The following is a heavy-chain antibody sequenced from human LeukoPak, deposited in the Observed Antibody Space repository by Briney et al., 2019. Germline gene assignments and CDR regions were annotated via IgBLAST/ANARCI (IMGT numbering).Heavy chain of an antibody. Sequence: GGSLRLSCAASGFTVSSNYMSWVRQAPGKGLEWVSVIYSGGSTYYADSVKGRFTISRDNAKNSLYLQMNSLRAEDTAVYYCARGAENGSSRFDYWGQGTLVTVSS. V-gene: IGHV3-53*01. CDR2: IYSGGST. CDR1: GFTVSSNY. CDR3: ARGAENGSSRFDY. J-gene: IGHJ4*02. D-gene: IGHD3-10*01.